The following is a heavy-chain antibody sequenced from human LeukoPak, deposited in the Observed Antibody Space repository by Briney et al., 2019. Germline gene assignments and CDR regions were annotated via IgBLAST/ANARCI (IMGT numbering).Heavy chain of an antibody. D-gene: IGHD4-23*01. CDR2: INPSGGST. J-gene: IGHJ4*02. CDR1: GYTFTSYY. CDR3: ARELRTTVVTPGYFDY. V-gene: IGHV1-46*03. Sequence: ASVKVSCKASGYTFTSYYMHWVRQAPGQGLEWMGIINPSGGSTSYAQKFQGRVTMTRDTSTSTVYMELSSLRSEDTAVYYCARELRTTVVTPGYFDYWGQGTLVTVSS.